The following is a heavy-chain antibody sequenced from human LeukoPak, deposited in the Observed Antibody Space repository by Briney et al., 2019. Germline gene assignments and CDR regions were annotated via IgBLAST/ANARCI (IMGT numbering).Heavy chain of an antibody. Sequence: GGSLRLSCAASGFTFSSYSMNWVRHAPGKGLEGVSFISSSSSYIYYADSVKGRFTISRDNARNSLYLQMNSLRAEDTAVYYCARDKYGDQYYFDYRGQGTLVTVSS. V-gene: IGHV3-21*01. CDR1: GFTFSSYS. CDR3: ARDKYGDQYYFDY. CDR2: ISSSSSYI. J-gene: IGHJ4*02. D-gene: IGHD4-17*01.